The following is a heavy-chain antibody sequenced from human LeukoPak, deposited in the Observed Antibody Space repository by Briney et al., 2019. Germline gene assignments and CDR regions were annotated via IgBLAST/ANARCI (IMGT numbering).Heavy chain of an antibody. D-gene: IGHD4-17*01. CDR1: GGSISSSSYY. Sequence: PSETLSLTCTVSGGSISSSSYYWGWIRQPPGKGLEWIGSIYYSGSTYYSPSLKSRITISVDTSKNQFSLKLSSVTAADTAVYYCAGMTTVTTVFDYWGQGTLVTVSS. V-gene: IGHV4-39*07. CDR2: IYYSGST. J-gene: IGHJ4*02. CDR3: AGMTTVTTVFDY.